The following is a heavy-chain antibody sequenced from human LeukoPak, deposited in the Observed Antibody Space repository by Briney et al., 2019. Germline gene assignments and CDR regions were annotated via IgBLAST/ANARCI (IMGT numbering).Heavy chain of an antibody. CDR2: IYYSGST. D-gene: IGHD3-10*01. CDR1: GGSISSYY. CDR3: ARVRFKLLWFGELSPLFDY. Sequence: SETLSLTCTVSGGSISSYYWSWIRQPPGKGLEWIGYIYYSGSTNYNPSLKSRVTISVDTSKNQFSLKLSSVTAADTAVYYCARVRFKLLWFGELSPLFDYWGQGTLVTVSS. V-gene: IGHV4-59*12. J-gene: IGHJ4*02.